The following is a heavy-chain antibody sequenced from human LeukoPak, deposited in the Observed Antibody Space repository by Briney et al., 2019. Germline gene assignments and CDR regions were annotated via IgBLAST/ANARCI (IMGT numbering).Heavy chain of an antibody. CDR3: ARDGLGDKSPDY. CDR1: GFTVSSYS. CDR2: ISTSSSYI. Sequence: GGSLRPSCAASGFTVSSYSMNWVRQAPGKGLEWVSSISTSSSYIYYADSVKGRFTISRDNAKNSLYLQMNSLRAEDTAVYYCARDGLGDKSPDYWGQGTLVTVSS. V-gene: IGHV3-21*01. D-gene: IGHD3-16*01. J-gene: IGHJ4*02.